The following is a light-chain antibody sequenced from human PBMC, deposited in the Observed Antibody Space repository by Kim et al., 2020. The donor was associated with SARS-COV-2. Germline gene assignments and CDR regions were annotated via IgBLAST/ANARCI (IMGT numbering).Light chain of an antibody. CDR3: ATWDDSLDGLA. V-gene: IGLV1-44*01. CDR1: SPKVGNNA. CDR2: YNV. Sequence: GQVVTISCSGSSPKVGNNAVNWSQQLPGQAPKLLIYYNVQRPSGVPDRFSCSKSGTSASLAIRGLQSEDESDYYCATWDDSLDGLAFGGGTKLTVL. J-gene: IGLJ3*02.